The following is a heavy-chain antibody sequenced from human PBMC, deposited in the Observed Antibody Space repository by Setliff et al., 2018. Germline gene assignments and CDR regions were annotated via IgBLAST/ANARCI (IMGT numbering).Heavy chain of an antibody. V-gene: IGHV1-69*13. CDR2: IMPIFGTI. CDR1: GGTFSTYG. CDR3: AREEGYYYDSTDYYYYMDV. Sequence: GASVQVSCKASGGTFSTYGITWVRQAPGQGLEWVGGIMPIFGTINYAQKFQGGVTITADESTSTVYMELSSLRSDDTALYYCAREEGYYYDSTDYYYYMDVWGKGTTVTVSS. J-gene: IGHJ6*03. D-gene: IGHD3-22*01.